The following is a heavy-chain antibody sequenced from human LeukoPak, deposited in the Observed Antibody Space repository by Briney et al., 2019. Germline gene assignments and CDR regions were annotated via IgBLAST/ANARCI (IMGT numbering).Heavy chain of an antibody. CDR3: AKYGNSGWVIDN. V-gene: IGHV4-59*08. D-gene: IGHD6-19*01. J-gene: IGHJ4*02. Sequence: SETLSLTCTVSGGSIGSNYWTWIRQPPGKGLEYIGYIYCTGATNYNPSLKSRVTISVDTSKNQFSLKMTSVTAADTAVYFCAKYGNSGWVIDNWGQGTPVTVSS. CDR1: GGSIGSNY. CDR2: IYCTGAT.